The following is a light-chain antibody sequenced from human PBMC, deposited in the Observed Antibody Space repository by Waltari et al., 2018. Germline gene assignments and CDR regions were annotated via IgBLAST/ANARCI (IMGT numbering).Light chain of an antibody. CDR3: QQHGNSPSPT. CDR1: QSVSSNS. J-gene: IGKJ4*01. V-gene: IGKV3-20*01. Sequence: EIVLTQSPGTLSLSPGERATLSCRASQSVSSNSLAWYQQKYGQAPRLLIYGASSRATGIPDRFSGSGAGTDFTLTISRLEPEDFAVYYCQQHGNSPSPTFGGGTKGEIK. CDR2: GAS.